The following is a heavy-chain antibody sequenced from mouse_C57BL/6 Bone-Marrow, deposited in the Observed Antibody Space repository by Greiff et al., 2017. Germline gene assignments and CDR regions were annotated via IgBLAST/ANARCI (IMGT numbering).Heavy chain of an antibody. Sequence: EVKVVESGGGLVKPGGSLKLSCAASGFTFSSYAMSWVRQTPEKRLEWVATISDGGSYTYYPDNVKGRFTISRDNAKNNLYLQMSHLKSEDTAMYYCARDGARYWYFDFWGTGTTVTVSS. CDR2: ISDGGSYT. V-gene: IGHV5-4*01. CDR3: ARDGARYWYFDF. CDR1: GFTFSSYA. J-gene: IGHJ1*03.